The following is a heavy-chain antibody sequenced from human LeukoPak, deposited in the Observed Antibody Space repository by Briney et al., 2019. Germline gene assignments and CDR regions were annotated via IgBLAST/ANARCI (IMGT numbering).Heavy chain of an antibody. CDR2: INPSGGST. CDR3: ARDLDY. V-gene: IGHV1-46*01. Sequence: GASVRVSCKASGYTFTSHYIHWVRQAPGQGLEWMGIINPSGGSTSYAPKFQGRVTMTRDTSTSIVYMELRSLRSDDTAVYYCARDLDYWGQGTLVTVSS. J-gene: IGHJ4*02. CDR1: GYTFTSHY.